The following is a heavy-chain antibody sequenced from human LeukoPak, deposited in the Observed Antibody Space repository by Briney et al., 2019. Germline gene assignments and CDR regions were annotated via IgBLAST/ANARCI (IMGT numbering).Heavy chain of an antibody. CDR2: IYHSGST. CDR1: GYSLSSGYY. D-gene: IGHD5-12*01. Sequence: SETLSLTCAVSGYSLSSGYYWGWIRQPPGKGLEWIGSIYHSGSTYYNPSLKSRVTISVDTSKNQFSLKLSSVTAADTAVYYCARDYSGYEGVPDYWGQGTLVTVSS. J-gene: IGHJ4*02. V-gene: IGHV4-38-2*02. CDR3: ARDYSGYEGVPDY.